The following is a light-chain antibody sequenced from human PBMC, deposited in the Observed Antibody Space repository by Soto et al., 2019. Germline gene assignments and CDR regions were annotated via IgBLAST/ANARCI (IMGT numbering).Light chain of an antibody. J-gene: IGKJ5*01. V-gene: IGKV3-20*01. CDR2: GAS. Sequence: EIVLTQSPGTLSLSPGERATLSCRASQSVSSRYLGWYQQKPGQAPRLLIYGASSRATGIPDRFSGSGSGTDFTLTISRLEPEDFAVYYCQQYGSSLITFGQGTRLEMK. CDR1: QSVSSRY. CDR3: QQYGSSLIT.